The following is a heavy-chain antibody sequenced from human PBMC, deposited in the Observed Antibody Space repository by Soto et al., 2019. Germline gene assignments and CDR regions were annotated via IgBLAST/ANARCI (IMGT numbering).Heavy chain of an antibody. CDR3: AKGGRVVQLLWGGY. Sequence: GGSLRLSCAASGFTFSSSAMTWVRQAPGKGLEWVSAISGSGGSTYYAGSLRGRFTISRDKSNNTLYLQMNSLRADDTAVYYCAKGGRVVQLLWGGYWGQGTLVTVSS. J-gene: IGHJ4*02. D-gene: IGHD2-2*01. V-gene: IGHV3-23*01. CDR2: ISGSGGST. CDR1: GFTFSSSA.